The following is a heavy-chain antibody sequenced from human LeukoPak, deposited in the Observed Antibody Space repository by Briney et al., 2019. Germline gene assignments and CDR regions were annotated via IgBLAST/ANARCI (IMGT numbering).Heavy chain of an antibody. CDR2: IKHDGSEK. J-gene: IGHJ3*02. D-gene: IGHD2-2*01. CDR3: AASLGYCSSTSCWSDAFDI. CDR1: GFTFSSYW. Sequence: GGSLRPSCAASGFTFSSYWMSWVRQAPGKGLEWVANIKHDGSEKYYVDSVKGRFTISRDNAKNSLYLQMNSLRAEDTAVYYCAASLGYCSSTSCWSDAFDIWGQGTMVTVSS. V-gene: IGHV3-7*03.